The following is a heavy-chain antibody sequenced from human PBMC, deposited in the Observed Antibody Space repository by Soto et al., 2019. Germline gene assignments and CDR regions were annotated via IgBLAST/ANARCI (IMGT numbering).Heavy chain of an antibody. Sequence: EVQVVESGGGLIQPGGSLKLSCAASGFTVSSNYMSWVRQAPGKGLEWVSVLNSGGSTYYADSVKGRFTISRDNSKNMLYLQLNTLRVEDTAVYYCSRDSGRPYYKYHGLDVWGQGTTVTVSS. J-gene: IGHJ6*02. D-gene: IGHD3-10*01. CDR1: GFTVSSNY. CDR3: SRDSGRPYYKYHGLDV. CDR2: LNSGGST. V-gene: IGHV3-53*01.